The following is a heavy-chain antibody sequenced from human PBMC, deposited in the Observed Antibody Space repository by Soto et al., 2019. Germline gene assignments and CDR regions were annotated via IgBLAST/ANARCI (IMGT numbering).Heavy chain of an antibody. V-gene: IGHV1-18*04. J-gene: IGHJ6*02. CDR1: GYTFTSYG. CDR2: ISAYNGNT. D-gene: IGHD4-4*01. Sequence: SVKVSCKASGYTFTSYGISWVRQAPGQGLEWMGWISAYNGNTNYAQKLQGRVTMTTDTSTSTAYMELRSLRSDDTAVYYCARNPPDYSRRGGRGHYYYSGRDGWGQGPKVSVSS. CDR3: ARNPPDYSRRGGRGHYYYSGRDG.